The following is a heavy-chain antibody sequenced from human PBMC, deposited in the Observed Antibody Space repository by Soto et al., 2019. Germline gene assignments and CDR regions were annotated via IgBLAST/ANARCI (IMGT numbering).Heavy chain of an antibody. D-gene: IGHD3-3*01. CDR3: ARLLGYYFWSGYFNWFDP. V-gene: IGHV4-39*01. CDR2: IYYSGST. CDR1: GGSISSSSYY. Sequence: QLQLQESGPGLVKPSETLSLTCTVSGGSISSSSYYWGWIRQPPGKGLEWIGSIYYSGSTYYNPSLKSRVTISVDTSKNQFSLMLSSVTAADTAVYYCARLLGYYFWSGYFNWFDPWGQGTLVTVSS. J-gene: IGHJ5*02.